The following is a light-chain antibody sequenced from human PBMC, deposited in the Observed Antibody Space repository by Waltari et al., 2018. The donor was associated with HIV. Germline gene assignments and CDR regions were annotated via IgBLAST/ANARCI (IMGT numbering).Light chain of an antibody. V-gene: IGLV2-14*03. J-gene: IGLJ3*02. Sequence: QSALTQSASVSGSPGQSITISCTGTSSDVALYNYVSWYQQHPGKAPKLLIYDVSNRPSGVSDRFSGSKSGNTASLTISGLQAEDEADYYCSSYTSSGTLVFGGGTKLTVL. CDR1: SSDVALYNY. CDR3: SSYTSSGTLV. CDR2: DVS.